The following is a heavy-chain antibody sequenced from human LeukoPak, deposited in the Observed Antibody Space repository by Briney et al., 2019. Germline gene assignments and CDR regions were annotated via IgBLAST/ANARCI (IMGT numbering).Heavy chain of an antibody. CDR1: GFTFSSYA. J-gene: IGHJ4*02. Sequence: GGSLTLPCAASGFTFSSYARHWVRQSPGKGLVWVAVISYEGSNKYYADSVKGRFTISRDNSKNTLYLQMKSLRAEDTAVYYCARQHDYGDYTTFDYWGQGTLVTVSS. CDR2: ISYEGSNK. V-gene: IGHV3-30-3*01. CDR3: ARQHDYGDYTTFDY. D-gene: IGHD4-17*01.